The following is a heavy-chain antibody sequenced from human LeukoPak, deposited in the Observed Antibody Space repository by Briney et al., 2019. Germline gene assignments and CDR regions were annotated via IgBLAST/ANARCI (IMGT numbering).Heavy chain of an antibody. D-gene: IGHD3-22*01. V-gene: IGHV1-2*02. CDR1: GYTFTGYY. CDR3: ARADDSSGYPIDY. J-gene: IGHJ4*02. Sequence: ASVKVSCKASGYTFTGYYMHWVRQAPGQGLEWMGWINPNSGGTNYAQKFQGRVTMTRDTSISTAYMELSRLRSDDTAVYYCARADDSSGYPIDYGGQGTLVTVSS. CDR2: INPNSGGT.